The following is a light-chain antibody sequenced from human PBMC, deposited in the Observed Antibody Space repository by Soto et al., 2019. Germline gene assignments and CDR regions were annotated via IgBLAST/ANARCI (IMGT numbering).Light chain of an antibody. CDR3: LQYHSPPQT. J-gene: IGKJ2*01. V-gene: IGKV3-20*01. Sequence: EIVLMQSPGTLSLSPGERATLSCRASQTMTRAYVAWYQQKPGQAPRLLIYAASYRATGISDKFSGSGSGPDFSLTISRLEPEDSAVYYCLQYHSPPQTFGQGTKVEIK. CDR2: AAS. CDR1: QTMTRAY.